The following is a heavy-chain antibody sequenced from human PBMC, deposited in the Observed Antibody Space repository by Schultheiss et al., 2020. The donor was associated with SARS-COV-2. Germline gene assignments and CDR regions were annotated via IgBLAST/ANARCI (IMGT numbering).Heavy chain of an antibody. CDR2: IYYSGST. Sequence: SETLSLTCAVYGGSFSGYYWSWIRQPPGKGLEWIGSIYYSGSTYYNPSLKSRVTISVDTSKNQFSLKLSSVTAADTAVYYCARGGGSPEDYWGQGTLVTVSS. CDR3: ARGGGSPEDY. CDR1: GGSFSGYY. J-gene: IGHJ4*02. D-gene: IGHD3-10*01. V-gene: IGHV4-34*01.